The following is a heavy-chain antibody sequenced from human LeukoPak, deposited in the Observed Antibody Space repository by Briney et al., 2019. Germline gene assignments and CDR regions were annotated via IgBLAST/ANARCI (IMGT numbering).Heavy chain of an antibody. J-gene: IGHJ6*02. V-gene: IGHV3-66*02. D-gene: IGHD2-15*01. CDR1: GFIVSGKF. Sequence: PGGSLRLSCAASGFIVSGKFMNWVRQAPGKGLEWVSVIYSGDGTCYGDSVKGRFTISRDNSKNTLYLQMNSLRADDTAVYYCARDSSRGYYYGMDVWGQGTTVTVSS. CDR2: IYSGDGT. CDR3: ARDSSRGYYYGMDV.